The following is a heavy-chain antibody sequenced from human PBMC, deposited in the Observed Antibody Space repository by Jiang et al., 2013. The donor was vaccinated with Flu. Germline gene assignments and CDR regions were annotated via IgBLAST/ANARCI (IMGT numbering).Heavy chain of an antibody. J-gene: IGHJ3*02. D-gene: IGHD4-17*01. CDR1: GDSVSSNSAA. CDR3: ASAHGYGDYGAFDI. V-gene: IGHV6-1*01. CDR2: TYYRSKWYN. Sequence: SQTLSLTCAISGDSVSSNSAAWNWIRQSPSRGLEWLGRTYYRSKWYNDYAVSVKSRITINPDTSKNQFSLQLNSVTPEDTAVYYCASAHGYGDYGAFDIWGQGTMVTVSS.